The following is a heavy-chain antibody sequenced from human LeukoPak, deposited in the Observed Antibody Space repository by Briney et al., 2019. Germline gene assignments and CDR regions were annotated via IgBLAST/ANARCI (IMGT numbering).Heavy chain of an antibody. Sequence: ASVKVSCKASGYTFTGYYIHWVRQAPGQGLEWMGWINPNSGDTDYAQKFQGEVTMTRDTSISTAYMELSRLRSDDTAVYYCARGVTGIYYYYYMDVWGKGTTVTVSS. CDR1: GYTFTGYY. V-gene: IGHV1-2*02. D-gene: IGHD3-10*01. CDR3: ARGVTGIYYYYYMDV. J-gene: IGHJ6*03. CDR2: INPNSGDT.